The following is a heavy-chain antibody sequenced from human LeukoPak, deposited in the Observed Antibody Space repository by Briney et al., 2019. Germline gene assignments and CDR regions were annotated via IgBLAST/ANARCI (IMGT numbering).Heavy chain of an antibody. D-gene: IGHD2-21*02. CDR1: GGSISSDY. Sequence: SATLSLTCTVSGGSISSDYWSWIRQPPGKGLEWIGYIYYSGSTNYNPSLKSRVTISVDTSKNQFSLKLSAVTAADTAVYYCARDPAYCGGDCYPFYAFDIWGQGTMVTVSS. CDR2: IYYSGST. V-gene: IGHV4-59*12. J-gene: IGHJ3*02. CDR3: ARDPAYCGGDCYPFYAFDI.